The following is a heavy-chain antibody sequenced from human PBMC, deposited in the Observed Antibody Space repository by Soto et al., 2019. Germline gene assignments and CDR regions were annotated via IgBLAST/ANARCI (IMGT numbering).Heavy chain of an antibody. CDR3: PTTIVGAVPDI. CDR2: IKSKTDGGTT. CDR1: GFTFSNAW. J-gene: IGHJ3*02. Sequence: EVQLVESGGGLVKPGGSLRLSCAASGFTFSNAWMSWVRQAPGKGLEWVGRIKSKTDGGTTDYAAPVKGRFTISRDDSTNTLYLQMNSMKTEDTAVSYCPTTIVGAVPDIWGQGTMVTVSS. D-gene: IGHD1-26*01. V-gene: IGHV3-15*01.